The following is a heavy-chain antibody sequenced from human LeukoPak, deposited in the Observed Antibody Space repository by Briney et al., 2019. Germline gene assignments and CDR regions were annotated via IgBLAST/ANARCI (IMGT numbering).Heavy chain of an antibody. CDR1: GGFISSYY. J-gene: IGHJ3*02. CDR2: IYNRGST. V-gene: IGHV4-59*01. Sequence: PSETLSLTCTVSGGFISSYYWSWIRQPPGKGLEWIGYIYNRGSTNYNPSLKSRVTISVDTSKNQFSLKLRSVTAADTAVYYCARDRPGIAVAGDAFDIWGQGTMVTVSS. D-gene: IGHD6-19*01. CDR3: ARDRPGIAVAGDAFDI.